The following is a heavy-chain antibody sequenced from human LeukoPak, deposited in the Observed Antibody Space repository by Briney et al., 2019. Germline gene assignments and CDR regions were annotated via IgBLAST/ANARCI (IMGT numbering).Heavy chain of an antibody. J-gene: IGHJ4*02. CDR3: AKALLGYSGSYQPVGY. CDR1: GFTFSYYG. D-gene: IGHD1-26*01. V-gene: IGHV3-30*02. Sequence: GGSLRLSCAASGFTFSYYGMHWVRQAPGKGLEWVAFIRYDGNDKYYAESVKGRFTISRDTSRNTVYLQMNRLRREDTAVYYCAKALLGYSGSYQPVGYWGQGTLVTVSS. CDR2: IRYDGNDK.